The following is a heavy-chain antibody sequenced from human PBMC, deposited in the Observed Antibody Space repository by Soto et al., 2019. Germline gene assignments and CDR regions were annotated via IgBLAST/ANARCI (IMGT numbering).Heavy chain of an antibody. CDR1: GGSFSGYY. CDR3: ASLPPGIAAACTSVVDYFDY. D-gene: IGHD6-13*01. J-gene: IGHJ4*02. CDR2: MNHSGST. Sequence: QVQLQQWGAGLLKPSETLSLTCAVYGGSFSGYYWSWIRQPPGKGLEWIGEMNHSGSTNYNPSLNSRVPKSVVTSKNQFSLKLSSVTAADTAVYYCASLPPGIAAACTSVVDYFDYWGQGTLVTVSS. V-gene: IGHV4-34*01.